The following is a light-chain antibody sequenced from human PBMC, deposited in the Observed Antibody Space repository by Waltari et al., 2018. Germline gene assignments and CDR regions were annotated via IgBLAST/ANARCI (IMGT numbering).Light chain of an antibody. V-gene: IGKV3-15*01. CDR2: GAS. CDR3: QQYNNWPI. CDR1: QSVSSN. J-gene: IGKJ2*01. Sequence: EIVMTQSPATLSVSPGERATLSCRASQSVSSNLAWYQPKPGQAPRLLIYGASTRATGIPARFSGSGSGTEFTLTISSLQSEDFAVYYCQQYNNWPIFGQGTKLEIK.